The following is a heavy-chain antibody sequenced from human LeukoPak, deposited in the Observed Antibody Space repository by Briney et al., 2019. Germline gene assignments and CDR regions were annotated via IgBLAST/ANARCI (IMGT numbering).Heavy chain of an antibody. CDR3: VRAHHPGGWFDP. CDR1: GFTFSSYS. D-gene: IGHD3-10*01. CDR2: MNQDGSEI. J-gene: IGHJ5*02. V-gene: IGHV3-7*04. Sequence: PGGSLRLSCAASGFTFSSYSMNWNRQAPGKGLEWVASMNQDGSEIHYVDSVKGRFTISRDNAKNSLFLQMNSLTADDTAVHYCVRAHHPGGWFDPWGQGTLVTVSS.